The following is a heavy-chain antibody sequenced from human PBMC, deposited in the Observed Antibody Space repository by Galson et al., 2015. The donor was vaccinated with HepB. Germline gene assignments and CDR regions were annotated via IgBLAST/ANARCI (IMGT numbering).Heavy chain of an antibody. J-gene: IGHJ3*02. Sequence: SVKVSCKASGGTFSSSTFNWVRQAPGQGLEWMGEIIPMSGRTNYAQNFQGRLTITADKSTSTAYVELSSLNFEDTAVYYCARDRTQYYDTSGYSGAFDIWGQGTVVTVSS. D-gene: IGHD3-22*01. CDR3: ARDRTQYYDTSGYSGAFDI. CDR2: IIPMSGRT. V-gene: IGHV1-69*06. CDR1: GGTFSSST.